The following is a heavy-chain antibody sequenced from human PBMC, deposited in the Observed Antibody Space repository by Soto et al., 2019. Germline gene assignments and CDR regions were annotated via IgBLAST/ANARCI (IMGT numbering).Heavy chain of an antibody. Sequence: GGYLRLSCAASGFAFSYFAMNWVRQAPGKGLEWVSAISGSGGSTYYADSVKGRFTISRDNSKNTLYLQMNSLRAEDTAVYYCAKDPVVGTRRAFDIWGQGTMVTVSS. CDR1: GFAFSYFA. V-gene: IGHV3-23*01. J-gene: IGHJ3*02. CDR3: AKDPVVGTRRAFDI. CDR2: ISGSGGST. D-gene: IGHD1-26*01.